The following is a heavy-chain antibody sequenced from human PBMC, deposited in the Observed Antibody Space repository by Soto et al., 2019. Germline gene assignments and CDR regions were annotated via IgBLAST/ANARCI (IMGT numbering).Heavy chain of an antibody. V-gene: IGHV1-69*02. CDR1: GGTFSSYT. J-gene: IGHJ4*02. CDR2: IIPILGIA. CDR3: ARSDYESSGSGGY. D-gene: IGHD3-22*01. Sequence: QVQLVQSGAEVKKPGSSVKVSCKASGGTFSSYTISWVRQAPGQGPEWMGRIIPILGIANYAQKFQGRVTITADKSTSTAYMELCSLRSEDTAVYYCARSDYESSGSGGYWGQGTLVTVSS.